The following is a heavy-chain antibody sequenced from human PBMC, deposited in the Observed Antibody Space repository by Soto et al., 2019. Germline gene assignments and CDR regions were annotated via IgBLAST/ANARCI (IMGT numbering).Heavy chain of an antibody. CDR3: ARMGYCSGGSCYRAAEYFQH. J-gene: IGHJ1*01. V-gene: IGHV3-48*01. CDR1: GFTFSSYS. Sequence: GGSLRLSCAASGFTFSSYSMNWVRQAPGKGLEWVSYISSSSSTIYYADSVKGRFTISRDNAKNSLYLQMNSLRAEDTAVYYCARMGYCSGGSCYRAAEYFQHWGQGTLFTVSS. D-gene: IGHD2-15*01. CDR2: ISSSSSTI.